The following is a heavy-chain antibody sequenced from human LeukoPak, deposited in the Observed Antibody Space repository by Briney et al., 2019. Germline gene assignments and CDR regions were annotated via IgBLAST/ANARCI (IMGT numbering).Heavy chain of an antibody. D-gene: IGHD2-2*01. V-gene: IGHV3-23*01. Sequence: GGSLRLSCAASGITFSSYAMSWVRQAPGKGLEWVSGISGSGGSTYYADSVKGRVTISRDNSKNTLYLQMNSLRAEDTAVYYCAKGNIVVVPAAPSDAFDIWGQGTMVTVSS. CDR2: ISGSGGST. CDR1: GITFSSYA. J-gene: IGHJ3*02. CDR3: AKGNIVVVPAAPSDAFDI.